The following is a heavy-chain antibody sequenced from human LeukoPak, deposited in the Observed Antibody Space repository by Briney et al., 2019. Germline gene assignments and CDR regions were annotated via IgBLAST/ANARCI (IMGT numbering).Heavy chain of an antibody. Sequence: GASVKVSCKASGYTFTSYGISWVRQAPGQGHEWMGWISAYNGNTNYAQKLQGRVTMTTDTSTSTAYMELRSLRSDDTAVYYCARGVLRYSDWLSQGDAFDIWGQGTMVTVSS. CDR1: GYTFTSYG. D-gene: IGHD3-9*01. J-gene: IGHJ3*02. CDR3: ARGVLRYSDWLSQGDAFDI. CDR2: ISAYNGNT. V-gene: IGHV1-18*01.